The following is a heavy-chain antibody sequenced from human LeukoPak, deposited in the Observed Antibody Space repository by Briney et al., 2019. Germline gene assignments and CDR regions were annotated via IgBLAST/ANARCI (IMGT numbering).Heavy chain of an antibody. J-gene: IGHJ6*03. CDR3: ARASSLYYYYYYYMGV. Sequence: ASVKVSCKASGYTFTSYDINWVRQATGQGLEWMGWMNPNSGNTGYAQKFQGRVTMTRNTSISTAYMELSSLRTDDTAGEYRARASSLYYYYYYYMGVWGKGTTVTSSS. CDR2: MNPNSGNT. V-gene: IGHV1-8*01. CDR1: GYTFTSYD.